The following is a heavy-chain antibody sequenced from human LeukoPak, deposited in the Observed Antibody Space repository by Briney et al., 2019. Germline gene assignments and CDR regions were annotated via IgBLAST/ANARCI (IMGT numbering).Heavy chain of an antibody. V-gene: IGHV3-7*01. CDR2: IKQDGSEK. D-gene: IGHD1-26*01. J-gene: IGHJ4*02. CDR1: RFTLSSFW. CDR3: ARVRGSYCSDY. Sequence: PAGSMSLSCAASRFTLSSFWMSCVSQAPGKGLEWVANIKQDGSEKYYVDSVKGRFTISRDNAKNSLYLQMNSLRAEDTAVYYCARVRGSYCSDYWGQGTLVTVSS.